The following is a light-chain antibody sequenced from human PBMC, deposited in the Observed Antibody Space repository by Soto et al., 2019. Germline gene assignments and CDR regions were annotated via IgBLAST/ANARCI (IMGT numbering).Light chain of an antibody. Sequence: DIVMTQSPLSLPVTPGEPAPISCRSSQSLLHGNGYNYLDWYLQKPGQSPQLLIYLASSRASGVPDRFSGSGSGTDFTLKISRVEAEDVGVYYCMQALQTPWTFGQGTKLEIK. V-gene: IGKV2-28*01. CDR2: LAS. CDR3: MQALQTPWT. J-gene: IGKJ2*02. CDR1: QSLLHGNGYNY.